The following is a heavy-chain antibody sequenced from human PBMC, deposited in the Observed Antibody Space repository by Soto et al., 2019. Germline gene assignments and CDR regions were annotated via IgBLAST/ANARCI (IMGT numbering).Heavy chain of an antibody. D-gene: IGHD6-13*01. J-gene: IGHJ3*02. Sequence: PGGSLRLSCAASGFTFSSYAMSWVRQAPGKGLEWVSAISGSGGSTYYADSVKGRFTISRDNSKNTLYLQMNSLRAEDTAVYYCAKDKAAAGTGSDAFDIWGQGTMVTVSS. CDR1: GFTFSSYA. V-gene: IGHV3-23*01. CDR2: ISGSGGST. CDR3: AKDKAAAGTGSDAFDI.